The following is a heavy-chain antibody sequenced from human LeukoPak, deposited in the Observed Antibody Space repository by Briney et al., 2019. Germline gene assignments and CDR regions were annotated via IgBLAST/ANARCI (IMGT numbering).Heavy chain of an antibody. Sequence: SETLSLTCTVSGGSISSYYWSWIRQPPGKGLEWIGYIYYSGSTNYNPSLKSRVTISVDTSKNQFSLKLSSVTAADTAVYFCARVWSGYDPLAPFDYWGQGTLVTISS. CDR3: ARVWSGYDPLAPFDY. CDR1: GGSISSYY. D-gene: IGHD5-12*01. CDR2: IYYSGST. V-gene: IGHV4-59*01. J-gene: IGHJ4*02.